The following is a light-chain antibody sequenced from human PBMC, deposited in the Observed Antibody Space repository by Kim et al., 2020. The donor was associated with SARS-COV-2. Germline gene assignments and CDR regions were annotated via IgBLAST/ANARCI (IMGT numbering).Light chain of an antibody. CDR3: QQYYGYPYT. CDR2: AAS. J-gene: IGKJ2*01. V-gene: IGKV1-8*01. CDR1: QGISSY. Sequence: SASTGDRVTITCRASQGISSYLAWYQQKPGKAPKLLIYAASTLQSGVSSRFSGSGSGTDFTLTINCLQSEDFATYYCQQYYGYPYTFGQGTKLEI.